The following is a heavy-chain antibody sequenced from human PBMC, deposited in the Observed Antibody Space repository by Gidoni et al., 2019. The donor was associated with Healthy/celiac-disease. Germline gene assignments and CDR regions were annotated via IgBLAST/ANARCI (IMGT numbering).Heavy chain of an antibody. CDR3: ARQYYDFWSGYHDY. CDR2: IYYSGST. CDR1: GGSISSSSYY. Sequence: QLQLQESGPGLVKPSETLSLTCPVSGGSISSSSYYWGWIRQPPGKGLEWIGSIYYSGSTYYNPSLKSRVTISVDTSKNQFSLKLSSVTAADTAVYYCARQYYDFWSGYHDYWGQGTLVTVSS. V-gene: IGHV4-39*01. J-gene: IGHJ4*02. D-gene: IGHD3-3*01.